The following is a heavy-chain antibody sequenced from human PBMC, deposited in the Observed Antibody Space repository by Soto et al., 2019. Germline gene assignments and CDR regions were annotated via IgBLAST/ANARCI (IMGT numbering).Heavy chain of an antibody. J-gene: IGHJ6*02. CDR2: ISGSGGST. CDR3: AKVFSYCGGDRYFYYYGMDV. D-gene: IGHD2-21*02. V-gene: IGHV3-23*01. Sequence: GGSLRLSCAASGFTFSSYAMSWVRQAPGKGLEWVSAISGSGGSTYYADSVKGRFTISRDNSKNTLYLQMNSLRAEDTAVYYCAKVFSYCGGDRYFYYYGMDVWGQGTTVTVSS. CDR1: GFTFSSYA.